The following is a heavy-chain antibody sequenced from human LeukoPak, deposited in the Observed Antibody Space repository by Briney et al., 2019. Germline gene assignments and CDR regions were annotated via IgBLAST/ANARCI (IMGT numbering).Heavy chain of an antibody. Sequence: SETLSLTCTASGDSISSHYWSWIRQPAGKGLEWIGRIYTSGSTNYNPSLKSRVTMSVDTSKNQFSLKLSSVTAADTAVYYCARDVVLWFGELLGWFDPWGQGTLVTVSS. J-gene: IGHJ5*02. CDR3: ARDVVLWFGELLGWFDP. CDR1: GDSISSHY. CDR2: IYTSGST. V-gene: IGHV4-4*07. D-gene: IGHD3-10*01.